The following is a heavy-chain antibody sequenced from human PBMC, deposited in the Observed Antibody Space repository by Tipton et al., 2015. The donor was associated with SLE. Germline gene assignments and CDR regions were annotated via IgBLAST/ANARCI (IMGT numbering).Heavy chain of an antibody. V-gene: IGHV4-34*01. CDR1: GGSFSGYY. Sequence: LRLSRAVYGGSFSGYYWSWIRQPPGKGLEWIGEINHSGSTNYNPSLKSRVTISVDTSKNQFSLKLSSVTAADTAVYYCARGVDWDTAMVKGVLMGLDYWGQGTLVTVSS. D-gene: IGHD5-18*01. CDR2: INHSGST. J-gene: IGHJ4*02. CDR3: ARGVDWDTAMVKGVLMGLDY.